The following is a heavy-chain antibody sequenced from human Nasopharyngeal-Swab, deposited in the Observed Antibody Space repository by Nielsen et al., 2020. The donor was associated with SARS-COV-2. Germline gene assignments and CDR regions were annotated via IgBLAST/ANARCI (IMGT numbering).Heavy chain of an antibody. J-gene: IGHJ4*02. V-gene: IGHV3-23*01. Sequence: GESLKISCAASGFTFSSYVMSWVRQAPGKGLEWVSGLTSDGASTGYADSVKGRFTISRDTSKNTVYMQMNSLRAEDTAVYYCAKKVDGWYGFDYWGQGTLVTVSS. CDR1: GFTFSSYV. CDR3: AKKVDGWYGFDY. CDR2: LTSDGAST. D-gene: IGHD6-19*01.